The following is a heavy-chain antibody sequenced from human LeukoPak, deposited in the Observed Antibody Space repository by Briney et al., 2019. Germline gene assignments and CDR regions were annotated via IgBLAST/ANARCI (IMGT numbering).Heavy chain of an antibody. CDR1: GFTFDDYA. J-gene: IGHJ4*02. Sequence: GGPLRLSCAASGFTFDDYAMHWVRRAPGKGLEWVSGISWNSGSIRSADSVKGRFTISRDNAKNSLYLQMNSLRAEDTALYYCAKDIATGNRLYYFDYWGQGTLVTVSS. CDR3: AKDIATGNRLYYFDY. CDR2: ISWNSGSI. V-gene: IGHV3-9*01. D-gene: IGHD1-14*01.